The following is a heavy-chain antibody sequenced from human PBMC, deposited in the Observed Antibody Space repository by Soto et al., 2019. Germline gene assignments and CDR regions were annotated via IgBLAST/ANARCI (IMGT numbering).Heavy chain of an antibody. J-gene: IGHJ4*02. Sequence: GGSLRLSCVASGLTFSTYAMHWVRQAPGKGLEWVTFISYDGSNEYYADSVKGRFTVSRDNSENTLHLQIYSLIPEDTAVYYCAKGYGLYSGSYTDVIDYWGQGTLVTVSS. D-gene: IGHD1-26*01. CDR2: ISYDGSNE. V-gene: IGHV3-30*04. CDR1: GLTFSTYA. CDR3: AKGYGLYSGSYTDVIDY.